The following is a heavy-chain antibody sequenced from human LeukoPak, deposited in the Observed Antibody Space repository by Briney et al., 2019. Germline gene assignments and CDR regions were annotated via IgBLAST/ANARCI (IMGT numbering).Heavy chain of an antibody. Sequence: PGGSLRLSCAASGFTFSNFAMSWVRQAPGKGLEWVSAISHSGGSTYYADSVKGRFTISRDYFKNTLYLQMNSLRAEDTAVYYCAKVYSRSAWYLFDHWGQGTLVTVSS. V-gene: IGHV3-23*01. CDR3: AKVYSRSAWYLFDH. CDR2: ISHSGGST. CDR1: GFTFSNFA. J-gene: IGHJ4*02. D-gene: IGHD6-19*01.